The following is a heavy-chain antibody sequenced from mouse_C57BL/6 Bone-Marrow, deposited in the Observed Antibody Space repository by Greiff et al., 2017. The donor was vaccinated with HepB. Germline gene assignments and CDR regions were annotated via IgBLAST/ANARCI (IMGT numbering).Heavy chain of an antibody. V-gene: IGHV6-3*01. Sequence: EVQLVESGGGLVQPGGSMKLSCVASGFTFSNYWMNWVRQSPEKGLEWVAQIRLKSDNYATHYAESVKGRFTISRDDSKSSVYLQMNNLRAEDTGIYYCTANWDSVYFDYWGQVTTLTVSS. D-gene: IGHD4-1*02. J-gene: IGHJ2*01. CDR3: TANWDSVYFDY. CDR2: IRLKSDNYAT. CDR1: GFTFSNYW.